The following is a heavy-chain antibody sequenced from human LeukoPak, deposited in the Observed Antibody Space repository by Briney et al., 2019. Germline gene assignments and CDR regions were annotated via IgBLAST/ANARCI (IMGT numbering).Heavy chain of an antibody. D-gene: IGHD2-2*01. CDR2: ISYDGSNK. Sequence: GGSLRLSCAASGFTFSSYAMHWVRQAPGKGLEWVAVISYDGSNKYYADSAKGRFTISRDNSKNTLYLQMNSLRAEDTAVYYCARLIVVVPAATSDYWGQGTLVTVSP. V-gene: IGHV3-30*04. CDR1: GFTFSSYA. CDR3: ARLIVVVPAATSDY. J-gene: IGHJ4*02.